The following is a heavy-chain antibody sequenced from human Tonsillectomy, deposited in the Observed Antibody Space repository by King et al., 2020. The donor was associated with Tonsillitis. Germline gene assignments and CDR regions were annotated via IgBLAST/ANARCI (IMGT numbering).Heavy chain of an antibody. Sequence: VQLQESGPGLVKPSQTLSLTCTVSGGSISSGSYYWSWIRQPAGKGLEWIGRIYTSGRTNYNPSLKSRVTMSVDTSKNQFSLKLSSVTAADTAVYYCARDDYVAFDIWGQGTMVTVSS. V-gene: IGHV4-61*02. J-gene: IGHJ3*02. CDR2: IYTSGRT. D-gene: IGHD3-16*01. CDR1: GGSISSGSYY. CDR3: ARDDYVAFDI.